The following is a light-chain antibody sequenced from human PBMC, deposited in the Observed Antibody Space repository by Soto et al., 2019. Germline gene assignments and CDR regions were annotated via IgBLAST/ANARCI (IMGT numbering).Light chain of an antibody. V-gene: IGKV3-20*01. CDR3: LQYGTSRRT. CDR2: GAS. CDR1: QSLSSSY. J-gene: IGKJ1*01. Sequence: EIVLTQSPGTLYLSPGERATLSCRASQSLSSSYLAWYQQKPGQSPRLLIYGASSRATGIPDRFSGSGSGTDFTLTLSRLEPEDFAVYYCLQYGTSRRTFGQGPKVEIK.